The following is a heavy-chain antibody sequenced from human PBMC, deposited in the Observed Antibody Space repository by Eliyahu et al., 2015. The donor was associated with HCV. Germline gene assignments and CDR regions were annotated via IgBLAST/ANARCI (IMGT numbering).Heavy chain of an antibody. D-gene: IGHD4-17*01. CDR1: GGTFSSYA. Sequence: QVQLVQSGAEVKKPGSSVKVSCKVSGGTFSSYAISWVRQAPGQGLEWMGGIIPIFGTANYAQKFQGRVTITADESTSTAYMELSSLRSEDTAVYYCARVTTVTENDDFDYWGQGTLVTVSS. CDR2: IIPIFGTA. CDR3: ARVTTVTENDDFDY. V-gene: IGHV1-69*01. J-gene: IGHJ4*02.